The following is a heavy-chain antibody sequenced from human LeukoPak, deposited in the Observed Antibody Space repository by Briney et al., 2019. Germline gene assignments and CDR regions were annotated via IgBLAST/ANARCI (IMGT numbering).Heavy chain of an antibody. CDR3: ARDEWFGELLYY. Sequence: PSETLSLTCTVSGGSIRSYYWSWIRQPPGKGLEWIGYISYSGSTNHNPSLKSRVTMSVDTSKNQFSLKLSSVTAADAAVYYCARDEWFGELLYYWGQGTLVTVSS. CDR2: ISYSGST. D-gene: IGHD3-10*01. CDR1: GGSIRSYY. J-gene: IGHJ4*02. V-gene: IGHV4-59*01.